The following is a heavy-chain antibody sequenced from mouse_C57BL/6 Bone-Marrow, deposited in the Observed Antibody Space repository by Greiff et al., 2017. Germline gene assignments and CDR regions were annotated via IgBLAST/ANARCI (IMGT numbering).Heavy chain of an antibody. J-gene: IGHJ2*01. CDR1: GYAFSSYW. Sequence: VQLQESGAELVKPGASVKISCKASGYAFSSYWMNWVKQRPGKGLEWIGQIYPGDGDTNYNGKFKGKATLTADKSSSTAYMQLSRLTSEDSAVYFCARFITTVVDYFDYWGQGTTLTVSS. CDR2: IYPGDGDT. D-gene: IGHD1-1*01. V-gene: IGHV1-80*01. CDR3: ARFITTVVDYFDY.